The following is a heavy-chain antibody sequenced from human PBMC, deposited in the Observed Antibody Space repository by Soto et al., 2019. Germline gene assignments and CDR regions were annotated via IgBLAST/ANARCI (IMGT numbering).Heavy chain of an antibody. CDR3: AKEYGSGSYGYFDY. J-gene: IGHJ4*02. D-gene: IGHD3-10*01. Sequence: GGSLRLSCAASGFTFDDYTMHWVRQAPGKGLEWVSLISWDGGSTYYADSVKGRFTISRDNSKNSLYLQMNSLRTEDTALYYCAKEYGSGSYGYFDYWGQGTLVTVSS. CDR2: ISWDGGST. CDR1: GFTFDDYT. V-gene: IGHV3-43*01.